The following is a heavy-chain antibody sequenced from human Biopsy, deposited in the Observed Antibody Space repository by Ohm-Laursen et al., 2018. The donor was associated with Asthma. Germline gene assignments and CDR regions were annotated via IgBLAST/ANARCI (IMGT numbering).Heavy chain of an antibody. V-gene: IGHV2-5*01. CDR2: ISWNDDR. CDR3: GHIGDRGYDWALPYHYYGVDV. CDR1: GSSVETSGVA. Sequence: TQTLTLTCTFSGSSVETSGVAVGWIRQPPGKALEWLALISWNDDRRYRSSLQSRLTITKDASKNQVVLTMTNMDPVDTATYYCGHIGDRGYDWALPYHYYGVDVWGLGTTVTVSS. J-gene: IGHJ6*02. D-gene: IGHD1-1*01.